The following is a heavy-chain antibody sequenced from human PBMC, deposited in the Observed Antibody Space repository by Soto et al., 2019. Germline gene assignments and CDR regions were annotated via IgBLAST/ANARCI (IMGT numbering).Heavy chain of an antibody. J-gene: IGHJ4*02. CDR2: ISAYNGNT. Sequence: ASVKVSCKASGYTFTSYGISWVRQAPGQGLEWMGWISAYNGNTNYAQKLQGRVTMTTDTSTSTAYMELRSLRSDDTAVYYCARDPRDKFGELLSDGYFDYWGQGTLVTVSS. CDR3: ARDPRDKFGELLSDGYFDY. CDR1: GYTFTSYG. V-gene: IGHV1-18*01. D-gene: IGHD3-10*01.